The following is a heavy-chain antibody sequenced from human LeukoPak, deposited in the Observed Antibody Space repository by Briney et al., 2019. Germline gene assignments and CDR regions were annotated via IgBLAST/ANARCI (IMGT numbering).Heavy chain of an antibody. Sequence: PGGSLRLSCAASGFTFDDYAMHWVRQAPGKGLEWVSGISWNSGSIGYADSVKGRFTISRDNAKNSLYLQMNSLRAEDTAVYYCAKDSEQYWGQGTLVTVSS. CDR1: GFTFDDYA. J-gene: IGHJ4*02. D-gene: IGHD1/OR15-1a*01. CDR3: AKDSEQY. V-gene: IGHV3-9*01. CDR2: ISWNSGSI.